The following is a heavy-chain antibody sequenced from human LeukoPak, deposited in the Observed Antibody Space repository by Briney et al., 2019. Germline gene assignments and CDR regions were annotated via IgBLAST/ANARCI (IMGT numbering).Heavy chain of an antibody. Sequence: VASVKVSCKASGGTFSSYAISWVRQAPGQGLEWMGGIIPIFGTANYAQKFQGRVTITADKSTSTAYMELSSLRSEDTAVYYCARGGDFWSGYFNYYYYMDVWGKGTTVTVSS. CDR2: IIPIFGTA. V-gene: IGHV1-69*06. D-gene: IGHD3-3*01. CDR1: GGTFSSYA. J-gene: IGHJ6*03. CDR3: ARGGDFWSGYFNYYYYMDV.